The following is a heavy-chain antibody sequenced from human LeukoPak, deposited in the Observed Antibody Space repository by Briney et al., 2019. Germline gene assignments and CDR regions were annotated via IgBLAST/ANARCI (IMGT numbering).Heavy chain of an antibody. D-gene: IGHD4-17*01. CDR2: INHSGST. CDR3: ARTAYGDYVYNWFDP. V-gene: IGHV4-34*01. J-gene: IGHJ5*02. CDR1: GGSFSGYY. Sequence: SETLSLTCAVYGGSFSGYYWSWIRQPPGKGLEWIGEINHSGSTNYNPSLKSRVTISVDTSKNQFSLKLSSVTAADTAVYYCARTAYGDYVYNWFDPWGQGTLVTVSS.